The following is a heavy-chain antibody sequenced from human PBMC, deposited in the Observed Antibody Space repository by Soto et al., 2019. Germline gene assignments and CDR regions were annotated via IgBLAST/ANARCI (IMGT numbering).Heavy chain of an antibody. CDR3: ARLAMVRGVTPSSDYGMDV. V-gene: IGHV4-39*01. Sequence: SETLSLTCTVSGGSISSSSYYWGWIRQPPGKGLEWIGSIYYSGSTYYNPSLKSRVTISVDTSKNQFSLKRSSVTAADTAVYYCARLAMVRGVTPSSDYGMDVWGQGTTVTVSS. D-gene: IGHD3-10*01. CDR2: IYYSGST. CDR1: GGSISSSSYY. J-gene: IGHJ6*02.